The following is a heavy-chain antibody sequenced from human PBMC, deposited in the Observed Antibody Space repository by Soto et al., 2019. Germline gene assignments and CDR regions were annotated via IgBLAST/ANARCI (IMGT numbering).Heavy chain of an antibody. V-gene: IGHV4-39*01. J-gene: IGHJ6*02. D-gene: IGHD1-1*01. Sequence: SETLSLTCTVSGGAISSSSYYWGWIRQPPGKGLEWIGSIFDSGPTYYNPSLKSRVTISVDTSKNQLSLELSSVTAADTAVYYCASLETKVLYYYYYYGMDVWGQGTTVTVSS. CDR3: ASLETKVLYYYYYYGMDV. CDR2: IFDSGPT. CDR1: GGAISSSSYY.